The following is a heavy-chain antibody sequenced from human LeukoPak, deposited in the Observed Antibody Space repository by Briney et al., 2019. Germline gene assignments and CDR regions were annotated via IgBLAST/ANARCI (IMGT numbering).Heavy chain of an antibody. V-gene: IGHV4-31*03. D-gene: IGHD6-19*01. Sequence: SQTLSLTCTVSGGSISSGGYYWSWIRQHPGKGLEWIGYIYYSGSTYYNPSLKSRVTISVDTSKNQFSLKLSSVTAADTAVYYCARGGSGWSFFDYWGQGTLVTVS. CDR2: IYYSGST. J-gene: IGHJ4*02. CDR3: ARGGSGWSFFDY. CDR1: GGSISSGGYY.